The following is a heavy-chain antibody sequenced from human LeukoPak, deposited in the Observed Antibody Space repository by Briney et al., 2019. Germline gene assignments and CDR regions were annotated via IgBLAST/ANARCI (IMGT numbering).Heavy chain of an antibody. Sequence: ASVKVSCKASGYTFTSYGISWVRRAPGQGLEWMGWISAYNGNTNYAQKLQGRVTMTTDTSTSTAYMELRSLRSDDTAVYYCARALYYYDSSGYSAYWGQGTLVTVSS. D-gene: IGHD3-22*01. V-gene: IGHV1-18*01. CDR2: ISAYNGNT. CDR3: ARALYYYDSSGYSAY. CDR1: GYTFTSYG. J-gene: IGHJ4*02.